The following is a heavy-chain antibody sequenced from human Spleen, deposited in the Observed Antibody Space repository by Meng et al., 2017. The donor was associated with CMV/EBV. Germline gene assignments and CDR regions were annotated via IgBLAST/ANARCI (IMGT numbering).Heavy chain of an antibody. CDR2: ISSSGSVI. J-gene: IGHJ4*02. CDR1: GFTFSSYE. V-gene: IGHV3-48*03. D-gene: IGHD2-8*01. Sequence: GESLKISCAASGFTFSSYEMNWVRQAPGKGLEWILYISSSGSVIYYADSVEGRFTISRDNANNSLYLQMYYLRADDTAVYYCARGMVSLQYWGQGTLVTVSS. CDR3: ARGMVSLQY.